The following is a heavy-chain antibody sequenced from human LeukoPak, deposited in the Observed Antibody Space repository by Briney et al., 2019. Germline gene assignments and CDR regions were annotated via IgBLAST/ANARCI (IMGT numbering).Heavy chain of an antibody. J-gene: IGHJ5*02. CDR2: IYYSGSA. V-gene: IGHV4-31*03. CDR3: ARAGAEYQLPLRFGVLDWNYPNWFDP. D-gene: IGHD2-2*01. Sequence: PSQTLSLTCTVSGGSISSGGYYWSWIRQHPGKGLEWIGYIYYSGSAYYNPSLKSRVTISVDTSKNQFSLKLSSVTAADTAVYYCARAGAEYQLPLRFGVLDWNYPNWFDPWGQGTLVTVSS. CDR1: GGSISSGGYY.